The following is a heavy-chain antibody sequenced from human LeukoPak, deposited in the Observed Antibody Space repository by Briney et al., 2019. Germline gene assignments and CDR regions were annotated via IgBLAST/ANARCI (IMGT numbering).Heavy chain of an antibody. D-gene: IGHD2-2*01. J-gene: IGHJ4*02. CDR3: AKDRPRCSTTTCYSYFDY. CDR2: IRYDGSNE. V-gene: IGHV3-30*02. CDR1: GFTFSNYG. Sequence: GGSLRLSCAASGFTFSNYGIHWVRQAPGKGLEWVAFIRYDGSNENYADSVKGRFTTSRDDSKNMVSLQMNSLRAEDTAVYYCAKDRPRCSTTTCYSYFDYWGQGTLVTVSS.